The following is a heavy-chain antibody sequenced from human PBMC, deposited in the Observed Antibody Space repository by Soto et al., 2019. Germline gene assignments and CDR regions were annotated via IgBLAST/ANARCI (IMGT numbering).Heavy chain of an antibody. D-gene: IGHD1-26*01. CDR3: ARDRYSGSYGPNLYYYYYYGMDV. V-gene: IGHV1-2*02. Sequence: QVQLVQSGAEVKKPGASVKVSCKASGYTFTGYYMHWVRQAPGQGLEWMGWINPNSGGTNYAQKFQGRVTMTRDTSISTAYMELSRLRSDDTAVYYCARDRYSGSYGPNLYYYYYYGMDVWGQGTTVTVSS. CDR2: INPNSGGT. J-gene: IGHJ6*02. CDR1: GYTFTGYY.